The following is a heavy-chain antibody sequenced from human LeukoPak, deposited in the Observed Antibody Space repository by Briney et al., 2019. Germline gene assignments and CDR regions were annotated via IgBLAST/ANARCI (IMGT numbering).Heavy chain of an antibody. J-gene: IGHJ4*02. CDR3: ARDAMVRGVPDY. Sequence: SETLSLTCTVSGGSISSGVYYWSWIRQHPGKGLEWIGYIYYSGSTYYNPSLKSRVTISVDTSKNQFSLKLSSVTAADTAVYYCARDAMVRGVPDYWGQGTLVTVSS. D-gene: IGHD3-10*01. CDR1: GGSISSGVYY. CDR2: IYYSGST. V-gene: IGHV4-31*03.